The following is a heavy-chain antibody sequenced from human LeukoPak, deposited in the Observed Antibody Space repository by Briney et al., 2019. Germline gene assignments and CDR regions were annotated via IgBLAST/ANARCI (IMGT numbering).Heavy chain of an antibody. D-gene: IGHD1-1*01. CDR1: GFTFSDYF. Sequence: PGGSLRLSCAASGFTFSDYFMSWIRQAPGKGLEWVSYISSSGSTIYYADSVKGRFTISRDNAKNSLYLQMNSLRAEDTAVYYCARDRLKTTGTTDLEVRGRYFDLWGRGTLVTVSS. CDR3: ARDRLKTTGTTDLEVRGRYFDL. CDR2: ISSSGSTI. J-gene: IGHJ2*01. V-gene: IGHV3-11*01.